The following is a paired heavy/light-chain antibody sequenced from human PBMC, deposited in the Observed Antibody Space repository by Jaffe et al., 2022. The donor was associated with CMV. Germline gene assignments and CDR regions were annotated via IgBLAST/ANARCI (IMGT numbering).Light chain of an antibody. V-gene: IGLV2-14*03. CDR1: SSDVGGYNY. Sequence: QSALTQPASVSGSPGQSITISCTGTSSDVGGYNYVSWYQQHPGKAPKLMIYDVSNRPSGVSNRFSGSKSGNTASLTISGLQAEDEADYYCSSYTSSSTLEVFGTGTKVTVL. CDR3: SSYTSSSTLEV. CDR2: DVS. J-gene: IGLJ1*01.
Heavy chain of an antibody. J-gene: IGHJ6*02. V-gene: IGHV3-11*01. CDR2: ISSSGSTI. Sequence: QVQLVESGGGLVKPGGSLRLSCAASGFTFSDYYMSWIRQAPGKGLEWVSYISSSGSTIYYADSVKGRFTISRDNAKNSLYLQMNSLRAEDTAVYYCARVNQLPSYYYYGMDVWGQGTTVTVSS. D-gene: IGHD2-2*01. CDR1: GFTFSDYY. CDR3: ARVNQLPSYYYYGMDV.